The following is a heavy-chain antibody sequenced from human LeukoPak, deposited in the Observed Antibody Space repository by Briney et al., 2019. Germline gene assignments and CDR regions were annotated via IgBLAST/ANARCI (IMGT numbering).Heavy chain of an antibody. CDR3: ARDVDWILFDY. V-gene: IGHV3-53*01. D-gene: IGHD3-9*01. J-gene: IGHJ4*02. CDR2: MYSSGST. Sequence: GGSLRLSCAVSGFTVSGNYMSWVRQAPGKGLEWVSVMYSSGSTDYADSVKGRFTISRDNDKNTLYLQMNSLRVEDTAVYYCARDVDWILFDYWGQGTLVTVSS. CDR1: GFTVSGNY.